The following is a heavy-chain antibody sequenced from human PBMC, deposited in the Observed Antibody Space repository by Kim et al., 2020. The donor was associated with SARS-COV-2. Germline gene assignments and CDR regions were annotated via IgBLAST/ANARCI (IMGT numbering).Heavy chain of an antibody. J-gene: IGHJ3*02. V-gene: IGHV3-30*18. D-gene: IGHD3-22*01. CDR3: AKVCLGDSSGYVDAFDI. CDR2: ISYDGSNK. CDR1: GFTFSSYG. Sequence: GGSLRLSCAASGFTFSSYGMHWVRQAPGKGLEWVAVISYDGSNKYYADSVKGRFTISRDNSKNTLYLQMNSLRAEDTAVYYCAKVCLGDSSGYVDAFDIWGQGTMVTVSS.